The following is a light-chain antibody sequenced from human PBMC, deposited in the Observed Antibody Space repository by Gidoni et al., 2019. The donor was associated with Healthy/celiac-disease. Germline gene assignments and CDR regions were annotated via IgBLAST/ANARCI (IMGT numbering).Light chain of an antibody. Sequence: GDRVTITCRASQSISSYLNWYQQKPGKAPKLPIYAASSLQSGVPSRFSGSGSGTDFTLTISSLQPEDFATYYCQQSYSTPQTFXQXTKVXNQT. V-gene: IGKV1-39*01. CDR2: AAS. J-gene: IGKJ1*01. CDR3: QQSYSTPQT. CDR1: QSISSY.